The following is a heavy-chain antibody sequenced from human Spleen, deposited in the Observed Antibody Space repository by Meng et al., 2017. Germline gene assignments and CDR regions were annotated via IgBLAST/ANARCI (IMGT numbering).Heavy chain of an antibody. CDR3: ARGPTTMAHDFDY. CDR1: GGSISSGGYY. CDR2: IYYSGST. V-gene: IGHV4-31*01. J-gene: IGHJ4*02. D-gene: IGHD4-11*01. Sequence: QGQLQESGPGLVKPSQTLSLTCTVSGGSISSGGYYWSWIRQHPGKGLEWIGYIYYSGSTYYNPSLKSLVTISVDTSKNQFSLKLSSVTAADSAVYYCARGPTTMAHDFDYWGQGTLVTVSS.